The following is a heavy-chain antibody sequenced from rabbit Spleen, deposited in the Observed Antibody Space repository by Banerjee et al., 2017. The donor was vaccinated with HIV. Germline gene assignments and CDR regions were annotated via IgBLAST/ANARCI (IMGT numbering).Heavy chain of an antibody. J-gene: IGHJ6*01. CDR2: IAGSSSGFT. D-gene: IGHD8-1*01. CDR3: ARDAASSFSSYGMDL. Sequence: QSLEESGGGLVQPEGSLALTCKASGFSFSSSDYICWVRQAPGKGLEWISCIAGSSSGFTYSATWAKGRFTISKTSSTAVNMQMTSLTVADAAAYFCARDAASSFSSYGMDLWGPGTLVTVS. V-gene: IGHV1S40*01. CDR1: GFSFSSSDY.